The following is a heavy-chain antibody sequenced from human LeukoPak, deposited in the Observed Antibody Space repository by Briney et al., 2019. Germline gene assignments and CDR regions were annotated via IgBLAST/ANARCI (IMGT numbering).Heavy chain of an antibody. CDR2: IYTSGRT. J-gene: IGHJ6*03. D-gene: IGHD2-15*01. CDR1: GGSISSYY. Sequence: PSETLSLSCTVSGGSISSYYWSWIRQPPGKGLEWIGYIYTSGRTNYNPSLKSRVTISVATSKIQFSMKLSCVTAADTAVYYCARRAGTYCSGGSCYYYYMDVWGKGTTVTVFS. V-gene: IGHV4-4*09. CDR3: ARRAGTYCSGGSCYYYYMDV.